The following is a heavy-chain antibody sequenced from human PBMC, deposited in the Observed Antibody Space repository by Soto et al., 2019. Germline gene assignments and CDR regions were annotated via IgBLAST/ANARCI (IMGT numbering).Heavy chain of an antibody. Sequence: EVQLVESGGGLAQPGGSLRLSCAASGFIFSSFTMNWVRQAPGKGLERISYIGSDIYYAYSVKGRFTTSRDMAKNSLYLQLNSLRAEDSAVYYCVRDWSFAFDNWGQGNLCTVSS. V-gene: IGHV3-48*01. CDR2: IGSDI. CDR3: VRDWSFAFDN. CDR1: GFIFSSFT. J-gene: IGHJ4*02.